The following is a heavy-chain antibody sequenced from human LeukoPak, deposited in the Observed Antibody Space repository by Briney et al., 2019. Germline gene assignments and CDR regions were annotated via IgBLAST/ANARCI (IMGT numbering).Heavy chain of an antibody. CDR1: GYTFTSNY. CDR2: IYPRDGST. CDR3: ATPTIFGVVVDDY. J-gene: IGHJ4*02. Sequence: GASVKVSCKASGYTFTSNYIHWVRQAPGQGLEWMGMIYPRDGSTSYAQKFQGRVTMTRDTSISTAYMELSRLRSDDTAVYYCATPTIFGVVVDDYWGQGTLVTVSS. V-gene: IGHV1-46*01. D-gene: IGHD3-3*01.